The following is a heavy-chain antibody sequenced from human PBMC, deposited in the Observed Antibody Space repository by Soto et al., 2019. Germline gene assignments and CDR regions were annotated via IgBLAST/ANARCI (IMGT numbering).Heavy chain of an antibody. CDR3: ASLYGSDYYYYYMDV. CDR2: IIPILGIA. V-gene: IGHV1-69*02. D-gene: IGHD3-10*01. Sequence: GASVKVSCKASGGTFSSYTISWVRQAPGQGLEWMGRIIPILGIANYAQKFQGRVTITADKSTSTAYMELSSLRSEDTAVYYCASLYGSDYYYYYMDVWGKWTTVTVSS. CDR1: GGTFSSYT. J-gene: IGHJ6*03.